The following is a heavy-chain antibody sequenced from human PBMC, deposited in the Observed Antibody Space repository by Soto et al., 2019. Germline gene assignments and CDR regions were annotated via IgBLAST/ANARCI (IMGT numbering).Heavy chain of an antibody. Sequence: QVQLVQSGAEVKKPGASVKVSCKASGYTFTGYYMHWVRQAPGQGLEWMGWINPNSGGTNYAQKSQGWGPMTRDTSTTTAYMELSMLSSDDTAVYYCARARGLRQDSGSDRGLYGMDVWGQGTTVTVCS. CDR2: INPNSGGT. CDR3: ARARGLRQDSGSDRGLYGMDV. V-gene: IGHV1-2*04. D-gene: IGHD4-17*01. CDR1: GYTFTGYY. J-gene: IGHJ6*02.